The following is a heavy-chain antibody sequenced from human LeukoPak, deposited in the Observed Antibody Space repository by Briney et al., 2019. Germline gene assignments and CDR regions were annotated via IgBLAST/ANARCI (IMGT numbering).Heavy chain of an antibody. V-gene: IGHV4-59*08. Sequence: SETLSLTCTVSGASISGYYWNWIRQPPGKGLEWIGYMYYSGSTNYNPSFKSRVTMSGDTSKNELSLKLSSVTAADTAVYYCGRMNGDYGFRNYFYYGLDVWGQGTTVTVSS. CDR3: GRMNGDYGFRNYFYYGLDV. J-gene: IGHJ6*02. CDR1: GASISGYY. CDR2: MYYSGST. D-gene: IGHD4-17*01.